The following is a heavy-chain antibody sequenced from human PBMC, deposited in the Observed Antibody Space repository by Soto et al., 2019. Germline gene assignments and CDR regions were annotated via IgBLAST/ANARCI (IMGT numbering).Heavy chain of an antibody. CDR2: ISYSGNT. CDR1: GASISAYY. CDR3: VTWGASGYDPGLY. Sequence: QVQLQESRPGLVKPSETLSLACTVSGASISAYYWSWVRQSPGKGLEWIGYISYSGNTNYNPSLRGRVTISMDASKSQFSLGLASVTAADTAVYYCVTWGASGYDPGLYWGQGSLVTVSS. V-gene: IGHV4-59*03. J-gene: IGHJ4*02. D-gene: IGHD5-12*01.